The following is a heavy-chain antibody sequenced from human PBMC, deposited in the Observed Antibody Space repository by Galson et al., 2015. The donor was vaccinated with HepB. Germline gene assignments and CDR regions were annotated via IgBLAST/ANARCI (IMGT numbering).Heavy chain of an antibody. D-gene: IGHD5/OR15-5a*01. J-gene: IGHJ4*02. CDR1: GGSISSSSYY. CDR3: ARSSDMVSTYY. Sequence: LSLTCTVSGGSISSSSYYWGWIRQPPGKGLEWIGSINYSGSTYHNPSLKSRVTISGDTSKNQFSLKLSSMTAADTAMYYCARSSDMVSTYYWGQGILVTVSP. V-gene: IGHV4-39*01. CDR2: INYSGST.